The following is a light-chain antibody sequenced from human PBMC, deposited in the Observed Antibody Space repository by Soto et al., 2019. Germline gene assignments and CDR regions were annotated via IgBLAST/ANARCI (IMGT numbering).Light chain of an antibody. CDR1: QSVLYSSNNKNY. CDR2: WAS. V-gene: IGKV4-1*01. Sequence: DIVMTQSPDSLAVSLGERATINCKSSQSVLYSSNNKNYLAWYQQKPGQPPKLLIYWASTRESGVPDRFSGSGSETDFTLTIISLQAEDVAVFYCQQYYSTPETFGPGTKVEI. CDR3: QQYYSTPET. J-gene: IGKJ3*01.